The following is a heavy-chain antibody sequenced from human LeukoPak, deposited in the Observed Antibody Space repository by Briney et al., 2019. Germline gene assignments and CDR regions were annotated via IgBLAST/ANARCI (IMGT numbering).Heavy chain of an antibody. CDR2: ISYDGSNK. D-gene: IGHD4-17*01. CDR3: ARDDDYGDYPFDY. V-gene: IGHV3-30-3*01. CDR1: GFTFSSYA. J-gene: IGHJ4*02. Sequence: GRSLRLSCAASGFTFSSYAMHWVRQAPGKGLEWVAVISYDGSNKYYADSVKGRFTISRDNSKNTPYLQMNSLRAEDTAVYYCARDDDYGDYPFDYWGQGTLVTVSS.